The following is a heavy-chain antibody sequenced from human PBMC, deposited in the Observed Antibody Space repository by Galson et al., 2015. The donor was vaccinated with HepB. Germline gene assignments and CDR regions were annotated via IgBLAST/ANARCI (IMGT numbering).Heavy chain of an antibody. J-gene: IGHJ4*02. CDR3: ASGSTVTTGLDY. CDR2: INPNSGGT. CDR1: GYTFTGYY. V-gene: IGHV1-2*02. Sequence: SCKASGYTFTGYYMHWVRQAPGQGLEWMGWINPNSGGTNNAQKFQDRVTMTRDTSISTAYLELSRLRSDDTAVYYCASGSTVTTGLDYWGQGTLVTVSS. D-gene: IGHD4-17*01.